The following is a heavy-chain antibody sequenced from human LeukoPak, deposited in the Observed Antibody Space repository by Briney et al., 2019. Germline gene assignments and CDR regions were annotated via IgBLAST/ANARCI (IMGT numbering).Heavy chain of an antibody. CDR3: ARGKRFGELLPFDY. CDR2: INTNTGNP. CDR1: GYTFTSYA. Sequence: ASVKVSCKASGYTFTSYAMSWVRQAPGQGLEWMGWINTNTGNPTYAQGFTGRFVFSLDTSVSTAYLQISSLKAEDTAVYYCARGKRFGELLPFDYWGQGTLVTVSS. V-gene: IGHV7-4-1*02. J-gene: IGHJ4*02. D-gene: IGHD3-10*01.